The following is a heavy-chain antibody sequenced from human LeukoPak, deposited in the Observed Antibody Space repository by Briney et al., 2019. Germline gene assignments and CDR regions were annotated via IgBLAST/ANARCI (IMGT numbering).Heavy chain of an antibody. D-gene: IGHD2-15*01. J-gene: IGHJ6*02. Sequence: ASVKVSCKASGYTFTSYGINRVRQAPGQGLEWMGWISVYNGNTKYAQKLQGRVTMTTDTSTSTAYMELRSLHSDDTAVYYCARVVVVAATPDYYYGMDVWGQGTTVTVSS. CDR1: GYTFTSYG. V-gene: IGHV1-18*01. CDR3: ARVVVVAATPDYYYGMDV. CDR2: ISVYNGNT.